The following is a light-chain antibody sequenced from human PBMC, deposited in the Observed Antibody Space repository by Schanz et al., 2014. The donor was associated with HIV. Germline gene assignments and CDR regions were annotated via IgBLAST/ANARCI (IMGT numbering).Light chain of an antibody. V-gene: IGKV3-11*01. Sequence: EIVLTQSPATLSLSPGERATLSCRARQSVSSFLAWYQQKPGQAPRLLIYDASNRAAGIPARFSGSGSGTDFTLTISGLEPEDFAVYYCQQYGSSPRYTFGQGTKLEIK. J-gene: IGKJ2*01. CDR3: QQYGSSPRYT. CDR2: DAS. CDR1: QSVSSF.